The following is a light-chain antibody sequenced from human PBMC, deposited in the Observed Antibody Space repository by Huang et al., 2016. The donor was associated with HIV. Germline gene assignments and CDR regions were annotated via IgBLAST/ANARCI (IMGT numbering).Light chain of an antibody. V-gene: IGKV3-20*01. J-gene: IGKJ1*01. Sequence: EIVLTSSPGTPSLSPCERATLTCRTMQSVSSSNLAWYQQKPGQAPRRLFFGASSRATGIPDRFSGSGSGTDFTLTISRLEPGDFAVYYCQQYDSSPWTFGQGTKVEIK. CDR3: QQYDSSPWT. CDR1: QSVSSSN. CDR2: GAS.